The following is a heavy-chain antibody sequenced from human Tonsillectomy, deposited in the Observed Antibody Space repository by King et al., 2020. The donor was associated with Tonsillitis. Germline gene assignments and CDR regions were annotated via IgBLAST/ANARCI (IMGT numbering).Heavy chain of an antibody. J-gene: IGHJ5*02. V-gene: IGHV4-39*01. CDR3: ARRKYDILTGSFDP. D-gene: IGHD3-9*01. CDR2: FYYSGNT. Sequence: QPQESGPGLVKPSETLSLTCTVSGDSISTSDYFWGWIRQPPGKGLEWIGSFYYSGNTYYNLSLKSRVTISVDMSKNQFSLKLSSVTAADTAVYYCARRKYDILTGSFDPWGQGTLVSVSS. CDR1: GDSISTSDYF.